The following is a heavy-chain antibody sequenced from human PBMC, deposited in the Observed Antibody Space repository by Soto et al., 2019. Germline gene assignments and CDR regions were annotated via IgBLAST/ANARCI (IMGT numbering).Heavy chain of an antibody. D-gene: IGHD3-22*01. CDR1: GFTFNNYA. J-gene: IGHJ6*02. CDR2: IRGSGGTT. V-gene: IGHV3-23*01. Sequence: GGSLRLSCAASGFTFNNYAMSWVRQAPGKGLEWVSAIRGSGGTTYYADSVRGRFTISRDNSKNTLYLQMYSLRAEDTAVYYCAKAGYDSSGYTDYYGLDVWGQGTTVTVSS. CDR3: AKAGYDSSGYTDYYGLDV.